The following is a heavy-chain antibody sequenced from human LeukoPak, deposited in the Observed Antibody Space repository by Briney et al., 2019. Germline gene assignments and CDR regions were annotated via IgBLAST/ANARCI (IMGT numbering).Heavy chain of an antibody. Sequence: PSETLSLTCTVSGGSISSRNYYWSWIRQPPGKDLEWIGFIHYSGDTYYKPSLKSRLTISLDTSTNLFSLNVNSVTAAATAVYFCASSYWGYYYTAMDVWGQGTTVTVSS. CDR1: GGSISSRNYY. D-gene: IGHD7-27*01. CDR2: IHYSGDT. CDR3: ASSYWGYYYTAMDV. V-gene: IGHV4-30-4*01. J-gene: IGHJ6*02.